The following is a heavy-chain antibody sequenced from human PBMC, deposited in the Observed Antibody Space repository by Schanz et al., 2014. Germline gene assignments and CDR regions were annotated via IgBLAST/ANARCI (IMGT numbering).Heavy chain of an antibody. D-gene: IGHD1-1*01. Sequence: EVQLVESGGGVVQPGGSLRLSCAASGFIFGSSVMAWVRQAPGKGLEWVSGITGASDHIDYAESVKGRFTISRDNSKNTLYLQMNSLRAEDTAVYFCAKIERNEDWGQGTLVTVSS. V-gene: IGHV3-23*04. CDR1: GFIFGSSV. J-gene: IGHJ4*02. CDR3: AKIERNED. CDR2: ITGASDHI.